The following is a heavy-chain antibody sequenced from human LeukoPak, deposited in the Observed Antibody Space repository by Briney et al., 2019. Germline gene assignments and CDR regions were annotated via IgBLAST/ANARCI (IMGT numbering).Heavy chain of an antibody. J-gene: IGHJ4*02. D-gene: IGHD2-8*01. CDR3: AGLGVMVLVYQFEY. V-gene: IGHV4-39*07. CDR2: ISYSGST. CDR1: GGSITSSKYF. Sequence: SETLSLTCAVSGGSITSSKYFWGWIRQPPGKELELIGIISYSGSTDYNPSLKSRITISTDTSTNQFSLKLTSVTAADTAVYYCAGLGVMVLVYQFEYWGRGTPVTVSS.